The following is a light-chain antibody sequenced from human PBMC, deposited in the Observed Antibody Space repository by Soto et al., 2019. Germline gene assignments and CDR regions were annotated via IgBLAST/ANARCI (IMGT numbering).Light chain of an antibody. V-gene: IGLV2-14*01. CDR1: SSDVGGYNY. CDR3: SSYTSSSTYV. CDR2: DVS. J-gene: IGLJ1*01. Sequence: SVLPQPSSVSVSPGQSITISCPGTSSDVGGYNYVSWYQQHPGKAPKLMIYDVSNRPSGVSNRFSGSKSGNTASLTISGLQAEDEADYYCSSYTSSSTYVFGTGTKVTVL.